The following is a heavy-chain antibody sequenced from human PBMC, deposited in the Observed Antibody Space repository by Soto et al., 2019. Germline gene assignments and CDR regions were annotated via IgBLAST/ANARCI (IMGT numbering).Heavy chain of an antibody. J-gene: IGHJ4*02. V-gene: IGHV3-30*18. CDR2: ISYDGSNK. CDR3: AKEGPPHYDFWSGYIDY. CDR1: GFTFSSYG. Sequence: QVQLVESGGGVVQPGRSLRLSCAASGFTFSSYGMHWFRQAPGKGLEWVAVISYDGSNKYYADSVKGRFTISRDNSKNPLYLQLNSLRAEDTAVYYCAKEGPPHYDFWSGYIDYWGQGTLVTVSS. D-gene: IGHD3-3*01.